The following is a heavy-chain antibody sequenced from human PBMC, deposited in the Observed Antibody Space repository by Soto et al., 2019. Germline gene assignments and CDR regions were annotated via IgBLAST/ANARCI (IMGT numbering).Heavy chain of an antibody. V-gene: IGHV4-31*03. D-gene: IGHD1-26*01. CDR2: IYYSGST. Sequence: SETLSLTCTFSVGSISSGGYYWSWIRQHPGKGLEWIGYIYYSGSTYYNPSLKSRVTISVDTSKNQFSLKLSSVTAADTAVYYCASQHSGSYYYFDYWGQGTLVTVSS. CDR3: ASQHSGSYYYFDY. CDR1: VGSISSGGYY. J-gene: IGHJ4*02.